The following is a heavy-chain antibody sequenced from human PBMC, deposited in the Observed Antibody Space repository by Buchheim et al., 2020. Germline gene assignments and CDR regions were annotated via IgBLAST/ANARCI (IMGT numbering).Heavy chain of an antibody. D-gene: IGHD3-16*02. J-gene: IGHJ4*02. CDR1: GFTFGDYA. CDR3: TRDVNSGSYDYVWGSYRLALNYFDY. Sequence: EVQLVESGGGLVQPGRSLRLSCTASGFTFGDYAMSWVRQAPGKGLEWVGFIRSKAYGGTTEYAASVKGRFTISRDDSKSIAYLQMNSLKTEDTAVYYCTRDVNSGSYDYVWGSYRLALNYFDYWGQGTL. CDR2: IRSKAYGGTT. V-gene: IGHV3-49*04.